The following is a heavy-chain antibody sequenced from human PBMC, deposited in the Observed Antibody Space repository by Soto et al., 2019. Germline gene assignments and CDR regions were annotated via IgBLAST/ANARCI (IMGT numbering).Heavy chain of an antibody. CDR3: ARGRKGFSSSCYVD. J-gene: IGHJ4*02. D-gene: IGHD6-13*01. CDR1: GGSFSCYY. V-gene: IGHV4-34*01. Sequence: SETLSLTCAVYGGSFSCYYWTWIRQPPGKGLEWIGEINDSGGTDYNPSLKSRVTISLDTSKNQLSLKLSSVTAADTAVYYCARGRKGFSSSCYVDWGQGTLVTVSS. CDR2: INDSGGT.